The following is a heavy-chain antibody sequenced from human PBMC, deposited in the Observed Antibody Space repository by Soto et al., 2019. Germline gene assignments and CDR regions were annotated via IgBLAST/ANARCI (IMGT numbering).Heavy chain of an antibody. Sequence: GASVKVSCKASGYTFTSYYMHWVRQAPGQGLEWMGIINPSGGSTSYAQKFQGRVTMTRDTSTSTVYMELSSLRSEDTAVYYCARDRCSGGSCQRGSYYYYYMDVWGKGTTVTVSS. D-gene: IGHD2-15*01. J-gene: IGHJ6*03. CDR2: INPSGGST. CDR3: ARDRCSGGSCQRGSYYYYYMDV. CDR1: GYTFTSYY. V-gene: IGHV1-46*03.